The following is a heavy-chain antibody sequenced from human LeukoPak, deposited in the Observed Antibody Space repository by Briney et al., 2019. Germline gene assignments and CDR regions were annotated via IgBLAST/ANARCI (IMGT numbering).Heavy chain of an antibody. Sequence: GGSLRLSCAASGFTFSSYAMSWVRQAPGKGLEWVSAISGSGGSTYYADSVKGRFTISRDNSKNTLYLQMNSLRAEDTAVYYCAKARYCSSTSCYKPLPFDYWGQGTLVTVSS. CDR1: GFTFSSYA. CDR3: AKARYCSSTSCYKPLPFDY. CDR2: ISGSGGST. J-gene: IGHJ4*02. V-gene: IGHV3-23*01. D-gene: IGHD2-2*02.